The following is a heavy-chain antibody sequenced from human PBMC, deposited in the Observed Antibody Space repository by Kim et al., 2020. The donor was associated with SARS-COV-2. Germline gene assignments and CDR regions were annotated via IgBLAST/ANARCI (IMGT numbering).Heavy chain of an antibody. Sequence: YYTASVRDRYTISRDNDNNSLLLQMNSLRAEETAVYYCARGPNYSPFDYWGQGTLVTVSS. D-gene: IGHD4-4*01. V-gene: IGHV3-48*03. J-gene: IGHJ4*02. CDR3: ARGPNYSPFDY.